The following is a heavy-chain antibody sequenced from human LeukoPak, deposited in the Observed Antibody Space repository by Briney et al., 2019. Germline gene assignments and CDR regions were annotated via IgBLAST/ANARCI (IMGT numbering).Heavy chain of an antibody. J-gene: IGHJ4*02. CDR3: ARGRPKAGLNFDY. Sequence: SVKVSCKASGGTFSSYAISWVRQAPGQGLEWMGGIIPIFGTANYAQKFQGRVTITADKSTSTAYMELSSLRSEDTAVYYCARGRPKAGLNFDYWGQGTLVTVSS. CDR2: IIPIFGTA. CDR1: GGTFSSYA. D-gene: IGHD6-13*01. V-gene: IGHV1-69*06.